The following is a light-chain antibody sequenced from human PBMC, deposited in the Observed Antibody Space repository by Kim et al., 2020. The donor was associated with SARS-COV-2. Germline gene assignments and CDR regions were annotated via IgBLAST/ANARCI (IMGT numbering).Light chain of an antibody. V-gene: IGLV3-21*04. CDR1: NIGTNS. Sequence: APGKTARITWEGDNIGTNSLHWYQQKAAQAPVLVIHYDRDRPSGSPERFSGPKSGDTATLAISRVEAGDEADYYCQVWDSTTDHAVFGGGTQLTVL. CDR2: YDR. J-gene: IGLJ2*01. CDR3: QVWDSTTDHAV.